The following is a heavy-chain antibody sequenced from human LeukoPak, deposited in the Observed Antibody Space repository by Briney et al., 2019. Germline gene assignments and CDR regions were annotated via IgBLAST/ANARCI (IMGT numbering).Heavy chain of an antibody. CDR1: GGTFSSYA. J-gene: IGHJ6*03. D-gene: IGHD3-10*01. CDR2: IIPIFGTA. V-gene: IGHV1-69*05. CDR3: AGGGYGELFYEPRSYYMDV. Sequence: SVKVPCKASGGTFSSYAISWVRQAPGQGLEWMGGIIPIFGTANYAQKFQGRVTITTDESTSTAYMELSSLRSEDTAVYYCAGGGYGELFYEPRSYYMDVWGKGTTVTVSS.